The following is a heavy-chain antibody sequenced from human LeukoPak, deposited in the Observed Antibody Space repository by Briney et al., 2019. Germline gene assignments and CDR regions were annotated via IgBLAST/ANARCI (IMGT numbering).Heavy chain of an antibody. CDR2: IKQGGSEK. CDR1: GFTFSSYW. J-gene: IGHJ5*02. CDR3: AKLNPDYYDGGVMDNWFDP. D-gene: IGHD3-22*01. V-gene: IGHV3-7*01. Sequence: GGSLRLSCAASGFTFSSYWMSWVRQAPGKGLEWVANIKQGGSEKYYVDSVKGRFTISRDNAKNSLYLQMNSLRAEDTAVYYCAKLNPDYYDGGVMDNWFDPWGQGTLVTVSS.